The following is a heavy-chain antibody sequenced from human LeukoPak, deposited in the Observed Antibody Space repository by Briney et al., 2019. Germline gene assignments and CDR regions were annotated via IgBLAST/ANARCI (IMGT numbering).Heavy chain of an antibody. D-gene: IGHD3-10*01. CDR3: ARDGSGVTMVRGVIAGGFDP. CDR2: VNHSGST. V-gene: IGHV4-34*01. CDR1: GGSFSGYY. Sequence: SETLSLTCAVYGGSFSGYYWSWIRQPPGKGLEWIGEVNHSGSTNYNPSFKSRVTISVDTSKNQFSLKLSSVTAADTAVYYCARDGSGVTMVRGVIAGGFDPWGQGTLVTVSS. J-gene: IGHJ5*02.